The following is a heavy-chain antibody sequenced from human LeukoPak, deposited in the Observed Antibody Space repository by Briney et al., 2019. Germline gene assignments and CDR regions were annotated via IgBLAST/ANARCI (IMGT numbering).Heavy chain of an antibody. D-gene: IGHD3-3*01. CDR3: WVYDFWSGYRPSRPQIDY. J-gene: IGHJ4*02. V-gene: IGHV3-66*01. Sequence: GGSLRLSCAASGFTVSSSYMSWVRQAPGKGLEWVSVIYSGGSTYYADSVKGRFTISRGNSKNTLYLQMNSLRAEDTAVYYCWVYDFWSGYRPSRPQIDYWGQGTLVTVSS. CDR1: GFTVSSSY. CDR2: IYSGGST.